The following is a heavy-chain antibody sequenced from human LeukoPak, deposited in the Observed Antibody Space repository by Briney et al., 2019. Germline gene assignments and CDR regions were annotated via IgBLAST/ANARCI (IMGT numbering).Heavy chain of an antibody. CDR3: ARAGGGYSSGWGAFDI. J-gene: IGHJ3*02. CDR2: INPNSGST. Sequence: ASVKVSCKASVYTFTGYYMHRVRQAPGQGLEWMGWINPNSGSTSSAQKCQGRVTMTRDTSISTGYMELNRLRSDDTAVYYCARAGGGYSSGWGAFDIWGQGTMVTVS. CDR1: VYTFTGYY. V-gene: IGHV1-2*02. D-gene: IGHD5-18*01.